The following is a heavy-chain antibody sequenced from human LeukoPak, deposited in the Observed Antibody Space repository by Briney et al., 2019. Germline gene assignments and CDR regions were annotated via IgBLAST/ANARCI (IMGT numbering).Heavy chain of an antibody. J-gene: IGHJ4*02. CDR2: INPNSGGT. V-gene: IGHV1-2*02. D-gene: IGHD3-16*01. CDR1: GYAFTGYY. Sequence: ASVKVSCKASGYAFTGYYMHWVRQAPGQGLEWMGWINPNSGGTNYAQKFQGRVTMTRDTSIITAYLELSSLRSDDTAMYYCESRSNYDFDYWGQGTLVTVSS. CDR3: ESRSNYDFDY.